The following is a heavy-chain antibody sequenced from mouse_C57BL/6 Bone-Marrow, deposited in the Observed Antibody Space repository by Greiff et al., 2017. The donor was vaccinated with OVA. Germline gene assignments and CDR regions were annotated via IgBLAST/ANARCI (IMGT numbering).Heavy chain of an antibody. Sequence: EVQLQQSGPVLVKPGASVKMSCKASGYTFTDYYMNWVKQSHGKSLEWIGVINPYNGGTSYNQKFKGKATLTVDKSSSTAYMELNSLTSEDSAVYYCARLDYYGSSPSLWGQGTSVTVSS. D-gene: IGHD1-1*01. V-gene: IGHV1-19*01. CDR3: ARLDYYGSSPSL. CDR1: GYTFTDYY. CDR2: INPYNGGT. J-gene: IGHJ4*01.